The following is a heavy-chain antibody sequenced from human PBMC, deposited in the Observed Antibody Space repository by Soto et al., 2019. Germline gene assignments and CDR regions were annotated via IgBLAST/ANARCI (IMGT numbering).Heavy chain of an antibody. CDR1: GFAFRSYN. J-gene: IGHJ4*02. V-gene: IGHV3-21*01. Sequence: EVQLVESGGGLVKPGGSLTLSCAASGFAFRSYNMNWVRQAPGKGLEWVASISSGSSNIYYADSVKGRFTISRDNAKNSLFLQMDSLRAEDWAVYYCVNATVVAATFDFWGQGTLVTVSS. CDR2: ISSGSSNI. CDR3: VNATVVAATFDF. D-gene: IGHD2-15*01.